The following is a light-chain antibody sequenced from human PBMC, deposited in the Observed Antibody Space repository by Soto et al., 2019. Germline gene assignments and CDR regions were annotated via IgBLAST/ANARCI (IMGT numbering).Light chain of an antibody. Sequence: EVVLTQSPATLSLSPGERATLSCRASENVRTFVDWYQQKPGQAPRLLLYGASNRATGIPARFSGSGSGTDFTLTISNLEPEDFAVYYCQQHSHWPPWTFGQGTRVE. J-gene: IGKJ1*01. CDR3: QQHSHWPPWT. CDR2: GAS. V-gene: IGKV3-11*01. CDR1: ENVRTF.